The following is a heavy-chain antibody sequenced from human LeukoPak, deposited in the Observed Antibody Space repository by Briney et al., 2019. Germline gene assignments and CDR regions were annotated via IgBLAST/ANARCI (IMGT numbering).Heavy chain of an antibody. CDR1: GYSISSGYY. J-gene: IGHJ3*02. Sequence: PSETLSLTCAVSGYSISSGYYWGWIRQPAGKGLEWIGSIYHSGSTYYNPSLKSRVTISVDTSKNQFSLRLSSVTAADTAVYYCATLSGGYCSSTSCYIGADAFDIWGQGTMVTVSS. CDR3: ATLSGGYCSSTSCYIGADAFDI. CDR2: IYHSGST. V-gene: IGHV4-38-2*01. D-gene: IGHD2-2*02.